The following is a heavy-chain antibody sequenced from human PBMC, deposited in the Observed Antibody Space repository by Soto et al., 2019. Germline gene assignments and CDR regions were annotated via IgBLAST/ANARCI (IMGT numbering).Heavy chain of an antibody. CDR1: GGSVNSDGGN. J-gene: IGHJ4*02. Sequence: SETKCLTCTVSGGSVNSDGGNWSWIRQPPGKGLEWIGYIYYTGGTNYNPSLKSRVTISLDTSRNQFSLKLSSVTAADTAVFYCAREYANSPEAFDFWGQGALVTVSS. V-gene: IGHV4-61*08. D-gene: IGHD2-2*01. CDR3: AREYANSPEAFDF. CDR2: IYYTGGT.